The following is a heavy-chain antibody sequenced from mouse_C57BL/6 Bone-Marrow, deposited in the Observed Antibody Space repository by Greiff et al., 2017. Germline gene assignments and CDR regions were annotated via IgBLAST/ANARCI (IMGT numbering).Heavy chain of an antibody. CDR2: IYPGGGYT. CDR1: GYTFTNYW. J-gene: IGHJ3*01. V-gene: IGHV1-63*01. CDR3: AREGGFGFAY. Sequence: LVESGAELVRPGTSVKMSCKASGYTFTNYWIGWAKQRPGHGLEWIGDIYPGGGYTNYNEKFKGKATLTADKSSSTAYMQFSSLTSEDSAIYYCAREGGFGFAYWGQGTLVTVSA.